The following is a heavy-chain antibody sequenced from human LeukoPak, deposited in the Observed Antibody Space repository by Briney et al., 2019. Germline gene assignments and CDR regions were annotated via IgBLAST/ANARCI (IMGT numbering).Heavy chain of an antibody. Sequence: GGSLRLSCAASGFTFSSYSMDWVRQAPGKGLEWVSYISSSSSTIYYADSVKGRFTISRDNAKDSLYLQMNSLRAEDTAVYYCARGPPIAAAGYFDYWGQGTLVTVSS. CDR2: ISSSSSTI. D-gene: IGHD6-13*01. CDR3: ARGPPIAAAGYFDY. CDR1: GFTFSSYS. V-gene: IGHV3-48*01. J-gene: IGHJ4*02.